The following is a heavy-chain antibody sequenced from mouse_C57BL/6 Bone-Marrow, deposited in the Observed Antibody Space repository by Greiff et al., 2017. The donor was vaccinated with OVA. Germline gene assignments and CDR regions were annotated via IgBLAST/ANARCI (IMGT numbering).Heavy chain of an antibody. V-gene: IGHV1-7*01. Sequence: QVQLKQSGAELAKPGASVKLSCKASVYTFTSYWMNWVKQRPGQGLEWIGYINPSSGYTKYNQKFKDKATLTADKSSSTAYMQLSSLTYEDSAVYYCARLLYYDYGGYAMDYWGQGTSVTVSS. CDR2: INPSSGYT. CDR3: ARLLYYDYGGYAMDY. CDR1: VYTFTSYW. D-gene: IGHD2-4*01. J-gene: IGHJ4*01.